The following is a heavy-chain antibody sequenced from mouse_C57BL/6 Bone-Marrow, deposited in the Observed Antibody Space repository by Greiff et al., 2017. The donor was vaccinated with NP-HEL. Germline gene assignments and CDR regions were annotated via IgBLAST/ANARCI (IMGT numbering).Heavy chain of an antibody. D-gene: IGHD1-1*01. Sequence: VQLKQSGPELVKPGASVKISCKASGYSFTGYFMNWVKQSHGKSLEWIGRINPYNGDTFYNQKFKGKATLTVDKSSSTAHMELLSLTSEDFAVYYCARLRFLYYYGGSYVGYWYFDVWGTGTTVTVSS. CDR3: ARLRFLYYYGGSYVGYWYFDV. CDR2: INPYNGDT. V-gene: IGHV1-37*01. J-gene: IGHJ1*03. CDR1: GYSFTGYF.